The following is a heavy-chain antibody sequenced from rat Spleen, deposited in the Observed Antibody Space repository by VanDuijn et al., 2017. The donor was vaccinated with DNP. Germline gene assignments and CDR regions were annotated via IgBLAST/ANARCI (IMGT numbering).Heavy chain of an antibody. Sequence: EVQLVESGGDLVQPGRSLKLSCVAFGFTFNNYWMTWIRQVPGKGLEWVASISSSGGSTYHPDSVKGRFTISRDNAKNTLHLQMNSLISEDTATYYCARDRTGTWFAYWGQGTLVTVSS. CDR1: GFTFNNYW. CDR2: ISSSGGST. D-gene: IGHD5-1*01. V-gene: IGHV5-31*01. CDR3: ARDRTGTWFAY. J-gene: IGHJ3*01.